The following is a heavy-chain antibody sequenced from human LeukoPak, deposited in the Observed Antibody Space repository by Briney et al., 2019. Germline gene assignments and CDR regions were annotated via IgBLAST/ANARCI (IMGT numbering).Heavy chain of an antibody. CDR3: ASLGVVVAATQHNFDY. CDR2: IYHSGST. CDR1: GGSISSSNW. J-gene: IGHJ4*02. V-gene: IGHV4-4*02. Sequence: SETLSLTCAVSGGSISSSNWWSWVRQPPGKGLEWIGEIYHSGSTNYNPSLKSRVTISVDKSKNQFSLKLSSVTAADTAVYYCASLGVVVAATQHNFDYWGQGTLVTVSS. D-gene: IGHD2-15*01.